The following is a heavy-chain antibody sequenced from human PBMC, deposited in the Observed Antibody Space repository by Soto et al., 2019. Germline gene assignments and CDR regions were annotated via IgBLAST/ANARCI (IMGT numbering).Heavy chain of an antibody. CDR1: GGTFSTSA. D-gene: IGHD7-27*01. Sequence: QVQLVQSGAEVRKPGSSVKVSCVASGGTFSTSAMNWVRQAPGQGLEWVGGIIPVFGTPTYAQSLQGRVTIXXDVSTTTASIELTRLRPEDTAVYYCAPQLTGDLDFWGQGPLVIVSS. CDR2: IIPVFGTP. V-gene: IGHV1-69*13. CDR3: APQLTGDLDF. J-gene: IGHJ4*02.